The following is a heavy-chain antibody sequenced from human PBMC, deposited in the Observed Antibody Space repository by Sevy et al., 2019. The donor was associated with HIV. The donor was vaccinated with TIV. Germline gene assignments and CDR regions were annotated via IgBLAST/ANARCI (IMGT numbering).Heavy chain of an antibody. CDR2: IKSKTDGGTT. CDR3: TTDSFLPINQPTPPDY. J-gene: IGHJ4*02. Sequence: GGSLRLSCAASGFTFSNAWMNWVRQAPGKGLEWVGRIKSKTDGGTTDYAAPVKGRFNISRDDSKNTLYLQMNSLKTGDTAVYYCTTDSFLPINQPTPPDYWGQGTLVTVSS. D-gene: IGHD2-21*01. V-gene: IGHV3-15*07. CDR1: GFTFSNAW.